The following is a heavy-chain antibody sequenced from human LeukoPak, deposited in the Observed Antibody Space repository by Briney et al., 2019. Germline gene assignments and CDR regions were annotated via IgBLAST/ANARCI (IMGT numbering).Heavy chain of an antibody. CDR1: GGSIRSYI. J-gene: IGHJ5*02. CDR3: ARAPTLWFGPTDGIWFDP. D-gene: IGHD3-10*01. V-gene: IGHV4-59*01. Sequence: SETLSLTCVLSGGSIRSYIWSWIRPPPERRGECSGYLYYSGSTTYNPPLKSRVTISLDTSNQQLSLKLSSVTSADTAVYYWARAPTLWFGPTDGIWFDPWGQGTLVTVSS. CDR2: LYYSGST.